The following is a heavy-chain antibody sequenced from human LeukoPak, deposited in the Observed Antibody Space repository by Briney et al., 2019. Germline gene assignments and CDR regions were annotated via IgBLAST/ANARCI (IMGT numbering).Heavy chain of an antibody. D-gene: IGHD6-19*01. V-gene: IGHV3-30-3*01. J-gene: IGHJ4*02. Sequence: GGSLRLSWSASGFTFSSYAMHWVRQAPGKGLEWVAGISYDGSNKYYADSVKGRFTISRDNSKNTLYLPMNSLRAEDTAVYYCARERQRFYSSGWYAYWGQGNLVTVSS. CDR3: ARERQRFYSSGWYAY. CDR2: ISYDGSNK. CDR1: GFTFSSYA.